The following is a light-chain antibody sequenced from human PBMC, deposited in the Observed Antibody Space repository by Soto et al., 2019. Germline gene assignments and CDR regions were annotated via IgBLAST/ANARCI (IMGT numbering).Light chain of an antibody. CDR3: VTWDNSLSAWV. V-gene: IGLV1-51*02. CDR2: ENI. J-gene: IGLJ1*01. Sequence: QSVLTQPPSVSAAPGQKVTISCSGSSSNIGNNYVSWYQQLPGTAPKLLIYENIKRPSGIPDRFSVSKSGTSATLGITGLQTEDEADYYCVTWDNSLSAWVFGAGTKVTVL. CDR1: SSNIGNNY.